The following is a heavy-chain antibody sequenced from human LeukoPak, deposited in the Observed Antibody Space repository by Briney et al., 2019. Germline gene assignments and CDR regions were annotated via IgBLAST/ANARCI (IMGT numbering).Heavy chain of an antibody. Sequence: ASVKVSCKASRYTFTGYYMHWVRQAPGQGLEWMGWISAYNGNTNYAQRLQGRVTMTRDTSTSTVYMELSSLRSEDTAVYYCARDPPNCSGGSCYPGDAFDIWGQGTMVTVSS. CDR2: ISAYNGNT. CDR3: ARDPPNCSGGSCYPGDAFDI. CDR1: RYTFTGYY. J-gene: IGHJ3*02. V-gene: IGHV1-18*04. D-gene: IGHD2-15*01.